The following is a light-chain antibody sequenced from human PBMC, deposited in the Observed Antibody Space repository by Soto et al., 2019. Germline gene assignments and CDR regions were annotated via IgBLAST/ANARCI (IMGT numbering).Light chain of an antibody. CDR2: EVS. J-gene: IGLJ1*01. CDR1: ISDIAASNY. V-gene: IGLV2-14*01. CDR3: SSYISSTTLYL. Sequence: QSALTQPASVSGSPGQSVTLSCTGTISDIAASNYVSWYQQYPGRAPKLMIYEVSNRTSGVSNRFSGSKSGNTASLTISGLQAADEADYYCSSYISSTTLYLFGTGTKLTVL.